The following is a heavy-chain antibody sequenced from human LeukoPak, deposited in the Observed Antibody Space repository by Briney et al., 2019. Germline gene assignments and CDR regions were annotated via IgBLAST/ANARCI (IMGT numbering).Heavy chain of an antibody. D-gene: IGHD3-3*01. Sequence: SETLSLTCTVSGYSISSGYYWGWIRQPPGKGLEWIGSIYHSGSTYYNPSLKSRVTISVDTSKNQFSLKLSSVTAADTAVYYCARVTDFWSAGGAFDIWGQRTMVTVSS. J-gene: IGHJ3*02. V-gene: IGHV4-38-2*02. CDR2: IYHSGST. CDR1: GYSISSGYY. CDR3: ARVTDFWSAGGAFDI.